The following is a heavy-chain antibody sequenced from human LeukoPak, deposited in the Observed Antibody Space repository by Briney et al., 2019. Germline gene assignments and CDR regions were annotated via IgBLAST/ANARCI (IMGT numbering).Heavy chain of an antibody. V-gene: IGHV1-69*13. D-gene: IGHD5-24*01. J-gene: IGHJ4*02. Sequence: ASVKVSCKASGGTFSSYAISWVRQAPGQGLEWMGGIIPIFGTANYAQKFQGRVTITADESTSTAYMELSSLRSEDTAVYYCARAKIRRDGYNYVDYWGQGTLVTVSS. CDR3: ARAKIRRDGYNYVDY. CDR1: GGTFSSYA. CDR2: IIPIFGTA.